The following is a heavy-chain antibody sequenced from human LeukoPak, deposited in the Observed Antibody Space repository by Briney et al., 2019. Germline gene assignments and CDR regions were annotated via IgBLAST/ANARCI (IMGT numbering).Heavy chain of an antibody. V-gene: IGHV1-18*01. D-gene: IGHD2/OR15-2a*01. CDR1: GGTFSSYA. J-gene: IGHJ6*03. Sequence: ASVKVSCKASGGTFSSYAISWVRQAPGQGLEGMGWISAYNGNTNYAQKLQGRVTMTTDTSTSTAYMELRSLRSDDTAVYYCARGQSIYYYYYYMDVWGKGTTVTVSS. CDR3: ARGQSIYYYYYYMDV. CDR2: ISAYNGNT.